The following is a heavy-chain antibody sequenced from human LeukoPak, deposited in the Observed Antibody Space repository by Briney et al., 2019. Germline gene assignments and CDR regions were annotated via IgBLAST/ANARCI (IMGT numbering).Heavy chain of an antibody. J-gene: IGHJ5*02. Sequence: GGSLRLSCAASGFTISSYNMNWVRQAPGQGLEWVSSISGSTGYMYYADSMKGRFTISRDNAKNSLYLQMNSLRAEDTAVYYCARDGPIFGVLNWFDPWGQGTLVTVSS. D-gene: IGHD3-3*01. CDR1: GFTISSYN. V-gene: IGHV3-21*01. CDR3: ARDGPIFGVLNWFDP. CDR2: ISGSTGYM.